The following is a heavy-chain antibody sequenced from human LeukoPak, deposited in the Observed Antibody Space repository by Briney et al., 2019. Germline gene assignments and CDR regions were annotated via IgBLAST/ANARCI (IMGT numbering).Heavy chain of an antibody. CDR3: ARGLQALYYDSSGYRPDFDY. CDR1: GFTFSSYE. D-gene: IGHD3-22*01. CDR2: ISSSGSTI. V-gene: IGHV3-48*03. J-gene: IGHJ4*02. Sequence: GGSLRLSCAASGFTFSSYEMNWVRQAPGKGLEWVSYISSSGSTIYYADSVKGRFTISRDNAKNSLYLQMNSLRAEDTAVYYCARGLQALYYDSSGYRPDFDYWGQGTLVTVSS.